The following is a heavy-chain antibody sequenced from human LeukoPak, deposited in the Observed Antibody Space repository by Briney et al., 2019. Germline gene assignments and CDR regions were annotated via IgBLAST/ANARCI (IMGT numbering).Heavy chain of an antibody. V-gene: IGHV1-2*04. Sequence: ASVKVSCKASGYTFTGYYMHWVRQAPGQGLEWMGWINPNSGGTNYAQKFQGWVTMTRDTSISTAYMELSRLRSDDTAVYYCAREGWELRGINGWWGTDAFDYWGQGTLVTVSS. D-gene: IGHD1-26*01. CDR3: AREGWELRGINGWWGTDAFDY. CDR2: INPNSGGT. CDR1: GYTFTGYY. J-gene: IGHJ4*02.